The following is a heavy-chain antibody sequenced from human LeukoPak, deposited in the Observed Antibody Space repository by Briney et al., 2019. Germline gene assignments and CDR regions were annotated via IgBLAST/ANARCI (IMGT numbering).Heavy chain of an antibody. CDR1: GYTFTSYG. V-gene: IGHV1-18*01. Sequence: ASVKVSCKASGYTFTSYGISWVRQAPGQGLEWMGWISAYNGNTNYAQKLQGRVTMTTDTSTSTAYMELRSLRSDDTAVYYCARDRGSEYCSSTSCYHYYYYMDVWAKGTTVTVSS. CDR2: ISAYNGNT. CDR3: ARDRGSEYCSSTSCYHYYYYMDV. J-gene: IGHJ6*03. D-gene: IGHD2-2*01.